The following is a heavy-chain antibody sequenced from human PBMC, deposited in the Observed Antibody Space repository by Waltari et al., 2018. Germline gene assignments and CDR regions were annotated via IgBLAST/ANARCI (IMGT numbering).Heavy chain of an antibody. CDR2: MIHGGRT. Sequence: QVQLQESGPGLVKSSETLTLTCAISGDSIRRDFYWGWIRQPPGKGLEWIGSMIHGGRTYYHPSLKSRVTMIIDTSKNQFSLRLSSVTAADTAVYYCARDMVQGENGMDVWGQGTTVIVSS. J-gene: IGHJ6*02. V-gene: IGHV4-38-2*02. D-gene: IGHD3-10*01. CDR3: ARDMVQGENGMDV. CDR1: GDSIRRDFY.